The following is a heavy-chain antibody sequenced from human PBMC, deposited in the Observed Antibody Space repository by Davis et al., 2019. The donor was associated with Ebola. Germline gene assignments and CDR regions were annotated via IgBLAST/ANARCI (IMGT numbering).Heavy chain of an antibody. Sequence: GESLKISCAASGFTFSDYYMSWIRQAPGKGLEWVSYISSSGSTIYYADSVKGRFTISRDNAKNSLYLQMNSLRAEDTAVYCCASAETYYYDSSGYYSGAYWGQGTLVTVSS. CDR3: ASAETYYYDSSGYYSGAY. V-gene: IGHV3-11*01. J-gene: IGHJ4*02. CDR2: ISSSGSTI. D-gene: IGHD3-22*01. CDR1: GFTFSDYY.